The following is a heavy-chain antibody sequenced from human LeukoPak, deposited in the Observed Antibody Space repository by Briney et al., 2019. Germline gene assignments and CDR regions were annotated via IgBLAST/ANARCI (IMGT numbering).Heavy chain of an antibody. CDR3: ASGIRAFDN. Sequence: GGSLRLSCAASGFTFSSYEMNWVRQAPGKGLEWVSVTYSGGSTYYADSVKGRCTISRDNSKNTLYLQMNSLRGEDTAVYYCASGIRAFDNWGQGTLVTVSA. CDR1: GFTFSSYE. J-gene: IGHJ4*02. D-gene: IGHD1-26*01. V-gene: IGHV3-66*01. CDR2: TYSGGST.